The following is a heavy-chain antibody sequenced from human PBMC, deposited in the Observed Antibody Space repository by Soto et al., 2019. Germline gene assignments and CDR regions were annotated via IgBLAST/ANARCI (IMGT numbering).Heavy chain of an antibody. D-gene: IGHD3-10*01. CDR3: AAEDYYGSPQQ. J-gene: IGHJ1*01. CDR1: GFSFSSYC. CDR2: IKQDGSDK. V-gene: IGHV3-7*01. Sequence: XVSLRLSFAASGFSFSSYCMSWVRQAPGKGLEWVANIKQDGSDKYYVDSVKGRFTISRDNAKNSLYLQMNSLRAEDTAVYYCAAEDYYGSPQQCGQGTLVTVSS.